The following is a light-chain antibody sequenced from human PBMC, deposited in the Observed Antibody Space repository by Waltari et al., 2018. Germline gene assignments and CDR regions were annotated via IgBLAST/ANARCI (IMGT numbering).Light chain of an antibody. V-gene: IGKV3-20*01. CDR3: QKYDFLPAT. CDR2: HAS. Sequence: EIVLTQSPGTLSLYPGERATLSCRASQGVGKYLAWYQQRPGQAPRLLLYHASIRATGIPDRFSGSGSGTDFSLTISRLEPEDFAVYYCQKYDFLPATFGQGTTVEIK. CDR1: QGVGKY. J-gene: IGKJ1*01.